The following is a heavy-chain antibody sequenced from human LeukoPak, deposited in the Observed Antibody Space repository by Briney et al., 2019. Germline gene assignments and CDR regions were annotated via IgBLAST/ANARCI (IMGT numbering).Heavy chain of an antibody. CDR3: AKDPYDFWSGYTWNWFDP. J-gene: IGHJ5*02. V-gene: IGHV3-30*02. Sequence: GGSLRLSCAASGFTFSSYGMHWVRQAPGKGLEWVAFIRCDGSNKYYADSVKGRFTISRDNSKNTLYLQMNSLRAEDTAVYYCAKDPYDFWSGYTWNWFDPWGQGTLVTVSS. CDR2: IRCDGSNK. D-gene: IGHD3-3*01. CDR1: GFTFSSYG.